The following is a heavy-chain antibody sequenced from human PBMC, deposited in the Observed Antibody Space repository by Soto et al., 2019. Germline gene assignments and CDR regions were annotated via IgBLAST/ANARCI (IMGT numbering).Heavy chain of an antibody. V-gene: IGHV1-69*01. CDR2: IIPIFGTA. J-gene: IGHJ6*02. D-gene: IGHD1-1*01. CDR1: GGTFSSYA. Sequence: QVQLVQSGAEVKKPGSSVKVSCKASGGTFSSYAISWVRQAPGQGLEWMGGIIPIFGTANYAQKFQGRVTITADESTSTAYMELSSLKSEDTAVYYCARVPRDGSAYYYDGMDVWGQGTTVTVSS. CDR3: ARVPRDGSAYYYDGMDV.